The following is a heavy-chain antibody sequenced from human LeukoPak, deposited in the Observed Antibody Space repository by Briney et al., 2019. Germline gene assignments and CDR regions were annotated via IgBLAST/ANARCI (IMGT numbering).Heavy chain of an antibody. CDR2: ASGGGYST. CDR3: ARESGVAPSYDS. CDR1: GFTFNNYA. Sequence: PGGSLRLSCAGSGFTFNNYAMTWVRQAPGKGLEWVALASGGGYSTYYADSVKGRFTISRDNSKNTLYLQMNSLRADDTAVYFCARESGVAPSYDSWGQGALVTVSS. D-gene: IGHD3-10*01. V-gene: IGHV3-23*01. J-gene: IGHJ4*02.